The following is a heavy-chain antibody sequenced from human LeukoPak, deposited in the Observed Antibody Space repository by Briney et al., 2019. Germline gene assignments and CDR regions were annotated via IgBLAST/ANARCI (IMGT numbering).Heavy chain of an antibody. CDR1: GFTFSSYS. J-gene: IGHJ6*02. CDR3: ARGRSYGMDV. Sequence: GGSLRLSCAASGFTFSSYSMNWVRQGPGKGLVWVSAINTDGSITTYADSVKGRFTISRDNAKNTLYVQMNSLRAEDTAVYYCARGRSYGMDVWGQGTTVTVSS. V-gene: IGHV3-74*01. CDR2: INTDGSIT.